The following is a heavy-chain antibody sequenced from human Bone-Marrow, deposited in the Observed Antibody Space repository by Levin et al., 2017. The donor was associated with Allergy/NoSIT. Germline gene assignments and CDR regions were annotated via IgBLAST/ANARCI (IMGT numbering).Heavy chain of an antibody. J-gene: IGHJ4*02. CDR2: ISGSGGST. D-gene: IGHD6-19*01. Sequence: GESLKISCAASGFTFTSYAMNWVRQAPGKGLEWVSAISGSGGSTYYADSVKGRFTISRDNSKNTLYLQMNSLRAEYTAVYYCAKGAGWVAGAVALIWGQGTLVTVSS. CDR3: AKGAGWVAGAVALI. CDR1: GFTFTSYA. V-gene: IGHV3-23*01.